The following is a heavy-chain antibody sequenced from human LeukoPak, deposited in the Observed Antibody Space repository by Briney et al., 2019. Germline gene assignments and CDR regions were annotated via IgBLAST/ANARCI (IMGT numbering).Heavy chain of an antibody. V-gene: IGHV3-74*01. CDR3: ARDQNCGGDCYSEVPSSIYYYYGMDV. J-gene: IGHJ6*02. CDR1: GFTFSSYG. Sequence: PGRSLRLSCAASGFTFSSYGMHWVRQAPGKGLVWVSRINSDGSSTSYADSVKGRFTISRDNAKNTLYLQMNSLRAEDTAVYYCARDQNCGGDCYSEVPSSIYYYYGMDVWGQGTTVTVSS. D-gene: IGHD2-21*02. CDR2: INSDGSST.